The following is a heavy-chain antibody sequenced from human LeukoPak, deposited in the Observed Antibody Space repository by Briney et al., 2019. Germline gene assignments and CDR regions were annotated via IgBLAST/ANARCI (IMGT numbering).Heavy chain of an antibody. Sequence: PSETLSLTCTVSGGSISSYYWSWIRQPPGKGLEWIGYIYYSGSTNYNPSLKSRVTISVDTSKNQFSLKLSSVTAADTAVYYCARVGITMVRGVIITGFCYGMDVWGQGTTVTVSS. CDR3: ARVGITMVRGVIITGFCYGMDV. D-gene: IGHD3-10*01. CDR1: GGSISSYY. J-gene: IGHJ6*02. CDR2: IYYSGST. V-gene: IGHV4-59*01.